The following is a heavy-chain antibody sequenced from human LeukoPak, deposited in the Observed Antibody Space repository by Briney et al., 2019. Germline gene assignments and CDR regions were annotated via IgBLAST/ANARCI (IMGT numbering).Heavy chain of an antibody. CDR1: GFTFSSYS. Sequence: PGGSLRLSCAASGFTFSSYSMNWVRQAPGKGLEWVSSISSESIYILYADSVKGRFTISRDNAKNSLYLQMDSLRAEDTAVYYCARFETVAAKPFEYWGQGALVTVSS. D-gene: IGHD6-19*01. V-gene: IGHV3-21*01. J-gene: IGHJ4*02. CDR2: ISSESIYI. CDR3: ARFETVAAKPFEY.